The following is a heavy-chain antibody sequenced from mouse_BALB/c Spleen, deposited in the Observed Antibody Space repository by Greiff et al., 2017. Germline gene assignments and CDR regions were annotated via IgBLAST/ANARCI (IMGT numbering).Heavy chain of an antibody. V-gene: IGHV1-7*01. CDR1: GYTFTSYW. J-gene: IGHJ4*01. CDR2: INPSTGYT. CDR3: VRIYYGNPYAMGN. D-gene: IGHD2-1*01. Sequence: QVQLKQSGAELAKPGASVKMSCKASGYTFTSYWMHWVKQRPGQGLEWIGYINPSTGYTEYNQKFKDKATLTADKSSSTAYMQLSSLTSEDSAVYYCVRIYYGNPYAMGNWGQGTSVTASS.